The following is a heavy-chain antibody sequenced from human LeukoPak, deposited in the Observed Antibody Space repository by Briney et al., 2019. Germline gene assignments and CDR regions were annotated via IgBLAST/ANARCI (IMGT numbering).Heavy chain of an antibody. CDR2: IIPILGIA. J-gene: IGHJ6*02. CDR1: GGTFSSYA. V-gene: IGHV1-69*04. D-gene: IGHD2-2*01. Sequence: GASVKVSCKASGGTFSSYAISWVRQAPGQGLAWMGRIIPILGIANYAQKFQGRVTITADKSTSTAYMELSSLRSEDTAVYYCARDCSSTSCYSVYYYYGMNVWGQGTTATVSS. CDR3: ARDCSSTSCYSVYYYYGMNV.